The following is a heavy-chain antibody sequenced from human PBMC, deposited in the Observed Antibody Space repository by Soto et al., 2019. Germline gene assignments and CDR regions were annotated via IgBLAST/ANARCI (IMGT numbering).Heavy chain of an antibody. D-gene: IGHD1-1*01. CDR2: IKSRADGATI. Sequence: GGSLRLSCAASSFTLTNAWMHWFRQAPGKGLEWVGRIKSRADGATIDYATPVKGRFTISRDDSKNILSLQMNTLKTEDTAVYYCGTETAGEGYWGQGTLVTVSS. J-gene: IGHJ4*02. CDR3: GTETAGEGY. V-gene: IGHV3-15*07. CDR1: SFTLTNAW.